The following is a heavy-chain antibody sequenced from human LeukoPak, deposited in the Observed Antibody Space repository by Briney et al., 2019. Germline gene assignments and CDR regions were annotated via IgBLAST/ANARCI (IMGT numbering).Heavy chain of an antibody. D-gene: IGHD2-2*01. Sequence: PGGSLRLSCTASGFTFDSYAMSWVRQAPGKGLEWVSSISGGSEDTYYADSVKGRFTISRDNSKSTLYLQMNSLRAEDTAVYYCARTIAQYSNSCPYFYYGMDVWGQGTTVTVSS. CDR2: ISGGSEDT. CDR3: ARTIAQYSNSCPYFYYGMDV. J-gene: IGHJ6*02. CDR1: GFTFDSYA. V-gene: IGHV3-23*01.